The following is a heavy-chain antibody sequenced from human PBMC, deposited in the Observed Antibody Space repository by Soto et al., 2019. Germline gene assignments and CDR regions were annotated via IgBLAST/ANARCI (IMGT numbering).Heavy chain of an antibody. CDR1: GFTFSMYS. J-gene: IGHJ6*02. Sequence: DVKLVESGGGLVQPGDSLRLSCEVSGFTFSMYSMSWVRQSPGKGLEWVAKIPQDGVDGHYADSVKGRFTISRDNGKNSLYLQLNNLRAEDTAVYYCVRDHLILPAHDFFYGSDVWGRGPRSPSP. CDR3: VRDHLILPAHDFFYGSDV. D-gene: IGHD2-21*02. CDR2: IPQDGVDG. V-gene: IGHV3-7*03.